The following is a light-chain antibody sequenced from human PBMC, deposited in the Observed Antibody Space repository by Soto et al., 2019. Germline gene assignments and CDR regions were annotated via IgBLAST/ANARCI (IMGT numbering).Light chain of an antibody. J-gene: IGLJ2*01. CDR3: TSWTTSTTMI. V-gene: IGLV2-14*03. CDR2: DVN. Sequence: QSALTQPASVSGSPGQSITISCTGTSSDIGAYNYVSWYQQHPGKAPKLMIYDVNMPPSGVSNRFSGSKSGNTASLTISGLQAEDEDDYYCTSWTTSTTMIFGGGTKLTVL. CDR1: SSDIGAYNY.